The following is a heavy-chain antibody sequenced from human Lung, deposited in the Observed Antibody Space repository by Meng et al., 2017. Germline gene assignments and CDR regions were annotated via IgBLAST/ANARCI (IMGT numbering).Heavy chain of an antibody. V-gene: IGHV1-2*06. CDR2: IIPSSGDA. CDR1: GYTFIDAY. J-gene: IGHJ4*02. CDR3: ARDGGNYDFDY. Sequence: QVQLVQSGAEVKKPGASVKVSCKPSGYTFIDAYVHWVRQAPGQGLEWMGRIIPSSGDANSAQKFLGRVTLTWDTSISTAYMELSSLRSDDTAIYYCARDGGNYDFDYWGQGTLVTVSS. D-gene: IGHD1-7*01.